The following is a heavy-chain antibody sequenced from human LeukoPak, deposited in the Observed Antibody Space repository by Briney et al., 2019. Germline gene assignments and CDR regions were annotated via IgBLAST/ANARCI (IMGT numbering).Heavy chain of an antibody. CDR3: ARYDGGYNWFDP. CDR2: IYHSGNT. J-gene: IGHJ5*02. V-gene: IGHV4-38-2*02. CDR1: GYSISSGY. D-gene: IGHD5-12*01. Sequence: PSETLSLTCIVSGYSISSGYWGWIRQPPGKGLEWIGSIYHSGNTYYNASLKSRVTISVDTSKNQFSLKLSSVTAADTAVYYCARYDGGYNWFDPCGQGTLVTVSS.